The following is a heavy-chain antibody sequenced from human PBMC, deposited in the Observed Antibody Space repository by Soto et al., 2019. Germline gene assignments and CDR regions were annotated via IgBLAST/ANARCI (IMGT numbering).Heavy chain of an antibody. CDR2: MSGSGITI. D-gene: IGHD3-10*01. J-gene: IGHJ3*01. CDR1: GFTFSSYA. V-gene: IGHV3-23*01. Sequence: EVQLLESGGGLVKPGGSLRLSCAASGFTFSSYAMNWVRQAPGKGLEWVSSMSGSGITIFYADSVKGRFTISRDNSKNTLYLQMNGLRVEDSAVYFCAKDLEFNPDAIQVWGQGTMVTVSS. CDR3: AKDLEFNPDAIQV.